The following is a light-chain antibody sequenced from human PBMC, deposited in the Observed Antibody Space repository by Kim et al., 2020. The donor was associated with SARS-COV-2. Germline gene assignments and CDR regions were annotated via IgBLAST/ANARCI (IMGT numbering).Light chain of an antibody. Sequence: SALTQPASVSGSPGQSITISCTGTSSDVGGYNYVSWYQQHPGKAPKLMIYEVINRPSGVSNRFSGSKSGNTASLTISGLQAEDEADYYCSSYTSSSTLVFGGGTQLTVL. CDR3: SSYTSSSTLV. J-gene: IGLJ3*02. V-gene: IGLV2-14*01. CDR2: EVI. CDR1: SSDVGGYNY.